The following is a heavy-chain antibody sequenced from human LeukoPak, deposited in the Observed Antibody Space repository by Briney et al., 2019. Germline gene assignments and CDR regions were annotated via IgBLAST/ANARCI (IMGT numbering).Heavy chain of an antibody. V-gene: IGHV1-2*02. CDR1: GYIFTDFY. J-gene: IGHJ3*01. CDR2: IYHNSGVT. CDR3: VRDVRAGRNDAFDA. Sequence: GASVQVSCKASGYIFTDFYIHWERQAAGQGLEGMGWIYHNSGVTTYAQSFQGRVTVTRDTSISTAYMDLSGLTSNDTAVYFCVRDVRAGRNDAFDAWGQGTMVTVSS.